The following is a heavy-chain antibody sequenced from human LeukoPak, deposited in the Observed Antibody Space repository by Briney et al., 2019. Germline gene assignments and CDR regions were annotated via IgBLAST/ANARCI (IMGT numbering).Heavy chain of an antibody. D-gene: IGHD4-17*01. CDR1: GFTFSSYS. V-gene: IGHV3-23*01. CDR2: ISGSGGST. CDR3: AKCGTTVLYYFDY. Sequence: GGSLRLSCAASGFTFSSYSMNWVRQAPGKGLEWVSAISGSGGSTYYADSVKGRFTISRDNSKNTLYLQMNSLRAEDTAVYYCAKCGTTVLYYFDYWGQGTLVTVSS. J-gene: IGHJ4*02.